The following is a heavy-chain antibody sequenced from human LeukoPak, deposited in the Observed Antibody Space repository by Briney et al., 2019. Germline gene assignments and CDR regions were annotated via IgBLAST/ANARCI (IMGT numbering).Heavy chain of an antibody. J-gene: IGHJ5*02. CDR2: INSDGSST. CDR1: GFTFNTCW. V-gene: IGHV3-74*01. CDR3: TKGGTVGFDT. Sequence: PGGSLRLSCAASGFTFNTCWMHWLRQSPAKGLVWVSRINSDGSSTTSADSVKGRFTISRDNAKNTVYLQMNSLRDEDTAVYYGTKGGTVGFDTWGQGTVVTVSS. D-gene: IGHD1-1*01.